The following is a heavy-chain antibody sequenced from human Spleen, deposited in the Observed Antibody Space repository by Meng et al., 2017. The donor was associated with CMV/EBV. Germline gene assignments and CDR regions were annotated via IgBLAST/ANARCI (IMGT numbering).Heavy chain of an antibody. CDR2: ISSSSSYI. V-gene: IGHV3-21*01. CDR1: GFTFSSYS. D-gene: IGHD5-12*01. CDR3: ARDGNSGYAPLDYGMDV. Sequence: GESLKISCAASGFTFSSYSMNWVRQAPGKGLEWVSSISSSSSYIYYADSVKGRFTISRDNAKNSLYLQMNSLRAEDTAVYYCARDGNSGYAPLDYGMDVWGQGTTVTVSS. J-gene: IGHJ6*02.